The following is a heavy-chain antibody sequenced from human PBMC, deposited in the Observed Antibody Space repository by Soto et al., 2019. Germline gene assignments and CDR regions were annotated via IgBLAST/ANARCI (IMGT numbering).Heavy chain of an antibody. D-gene: IGHD3-10*01. J-gene: IGHJ4*02. CDR1: GGTFSSYT. Sequence: QVQLVQSGAEVKKPGSSVKVSCKASGGTFSSYTISWVRQAPGQGLEWMGRIIPILGIANYAQKFQGRVXXXXXXXXXXXXXXXXXXXXXXXXXXXXXXXXXXXXVXPFDYWGQGTLVTVSS. V-gene: IGHV1-69*02. CDR3: XXXXXXXXVXPFDY. CDR2: IIPILGIA.